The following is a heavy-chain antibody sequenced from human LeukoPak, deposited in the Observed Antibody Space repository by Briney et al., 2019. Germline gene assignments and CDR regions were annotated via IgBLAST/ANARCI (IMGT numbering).Heavy chain of an antibody. J-gene: IGHJ4*02. D-gene: IGHD4-17*01. Sequence: GGTLRLSCAASGFTFSIYGMSWVRQAPGKGLEWVSSISSSSSYIYYADSVKGRFTISRDNSKNTLYLQMNSLRAEDTAVYYCAKETTDFDYWGQGTLVTVSS. CDR2: ISSSSSYI. CDR3: AKETTDFDY. V-gene: IGHV3-21*04. CDR1: GFTFSIYG.